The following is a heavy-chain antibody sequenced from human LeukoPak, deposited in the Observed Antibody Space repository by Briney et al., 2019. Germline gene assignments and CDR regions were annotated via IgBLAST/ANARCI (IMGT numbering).Heavy chain of an antibody. Sequence: SGTLSLTCTVSGGSISSSSYYWGWIRQPPGKGLEWIGSIYYSGSTYYDPSLKSRVTISVDTSKNQFSLKLSSVTAADTAVYYCARSVGTSNLYYYYGMDVWGQGTTVTVSS. V-gene: IGHV4-39*01. D-gene: IGHD1-1*01. CDR1: GGSISSSSYY. CDR3: ARSVGTSNLYYYYGMDV. J-gene: IGHJ6*02. CDR2: IYYSGST.